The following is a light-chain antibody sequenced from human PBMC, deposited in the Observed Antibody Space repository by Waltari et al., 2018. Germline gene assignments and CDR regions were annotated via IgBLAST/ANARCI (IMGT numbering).Light chain of an antibody. J-gene: IGKJ1*01. V-gene: IGKV3-20*01. CDR2: GAS. Sequence: ESVLTQSTGTLSLSPGESATLSCRASQSVSSSYLAWSPQQPGQAPRHLISGASRRAPSIPDRFSGSGSGADFTLTISRLEPEDFAVDYCQQYGSSPRTFGQGTKVEIK. CDR1: QSVSSSY. CDR3: QQYGSSPRT.